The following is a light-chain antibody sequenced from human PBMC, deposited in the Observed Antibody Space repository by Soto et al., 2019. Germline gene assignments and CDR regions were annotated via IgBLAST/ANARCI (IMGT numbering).Light chain of an antibody. CDR1: SSDVGIYNY. V-gene: IGLV2-14*01. J-gene: IGLJ1*01. Sequence: QSVLTQPASVSGSPGQSIAISCTGSSSDVGIYNYVSWYQQHPGKVPKLIIYEVSNRPSGVSNRFSGSKSGNTASLTISGLQAEDEADYYCAARDDSLNALFGTRTKVTVL. CDR2: EVS. CDR3: AARDDSLNAL.